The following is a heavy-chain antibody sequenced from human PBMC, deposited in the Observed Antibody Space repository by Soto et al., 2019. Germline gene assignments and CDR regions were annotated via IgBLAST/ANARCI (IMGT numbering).Heavy chain of an antibody. J-gene: IGHJ3*02. CDR2: IIPIFGTA. Sequence: SVKVSCKASGYTFTSYGISWVRQAPGQGLEWMGGIIPIFGTANYAQKFQGRVTITADESTSTAYMELSSLRSEDTAVYYCAREYCGGDCYSVRAFDIWGQGTMVTVSS. V-gene: IGHV1-69*13. CDR3: AREYCGGDCYSVRAFDI. CDR1: GYTFTSYG. D-gene: IGHD2-21*02.